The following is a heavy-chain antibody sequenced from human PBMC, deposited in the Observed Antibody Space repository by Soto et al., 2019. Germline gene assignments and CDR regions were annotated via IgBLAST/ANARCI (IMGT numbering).Heavy chain of an antibody. CDR3: ASQIVVVPAAKNNWFDP. V-gene: IGHV4-34*01. CDR1: GVSFSGYY. CDR2: INHSGST. D-gene: IGHD2-2*01. Sequence: PSETLSLTCAVYGVSFSGYYWSWIRQPPGKGLEWIGEINHSGSTNYNPSLKSRVTISVDTSKNQFSLKLSSVTAADTAVYYCASQIVVVPAAKNNWFDPWGQGTLVTVSS. J-gene: IGHJ5*02.